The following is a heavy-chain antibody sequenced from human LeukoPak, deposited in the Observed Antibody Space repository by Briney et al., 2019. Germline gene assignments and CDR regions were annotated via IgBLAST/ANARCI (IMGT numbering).Heavy chain of an antibody. CDR1: GCSISSGSYY. J-gene: IGHJ4*02. CDR2: IYTSGST. V-gene: IGHV4-61*02. Sequence: TLSLTCTVSGCSISSGSYYWSWIRQPAGKGLEWIGRIYTSGSTNYNPSLKSRVTISVDTSKNQFSLKLSSVTAADTAVYYCARDHRYCSSTSCYIGFDYWGQGTLVTVSS. D-gene: IGHD2-2*02. CDR3: ARDHRYCSSTSCYIGFDY.